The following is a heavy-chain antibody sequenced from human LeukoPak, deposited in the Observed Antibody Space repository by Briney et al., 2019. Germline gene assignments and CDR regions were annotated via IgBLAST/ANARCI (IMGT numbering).Heavy chain of an antibody. CDR3: ARAMEMVGAFDI. CDR1: GGSISSYY. J-gene: IGHJ3*02. CDR2: IYYSGST. Sequence: SETLSLTCAVPGGSISSYYWSWIRQPPGKGLEWIGYIYYSGSTNYNPSLKSRVTISVDTSKNQFSLKLSSVTAADTAVYYCARAMEMVGAFDIWGQGTMVTVSS. V-gene: IGHV4-59*01. D-gene: IGHD5-24*01.